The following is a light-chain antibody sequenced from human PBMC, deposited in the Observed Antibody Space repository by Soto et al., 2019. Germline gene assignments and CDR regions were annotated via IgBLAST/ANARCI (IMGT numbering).Light chain of an antibody. CDR2: GAS. V-gene: IGKV3-15*01. CDR3: QHYYTGYA. CDR1: QSVSSK. J-gene: IGKJ2*01. Sequence: EIVMTQSPATLSVSPGEGATLSCRASQSVSSKLAWYQQKPGHAPGLLIYGASTRATGISARFSGSGSGTEFTRTISSLQSEDSAVYYCQHYYTGYAFGQGTKLEIK.